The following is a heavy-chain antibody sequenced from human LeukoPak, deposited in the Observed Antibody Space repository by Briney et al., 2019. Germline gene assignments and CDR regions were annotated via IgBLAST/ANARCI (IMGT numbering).Heavy chain of an antibody. CDR1: GYTFTSYG. CDR2: IIPIFGTA. Sequence: ASVKVSCKASGYTFTSYGISWVRQAPGQGLEWMGGIIPIFGTANYAQKFQGRVTITADESTSTAYMELSSLRSEDTAVYYCARGRGYFDWSEGEFDYWGQGTLVTVSS. CDR3: ARGRGYFDWSEGEFDY. V-gene: IGHV1-69*13. J-gene: IGHJ4*02. D-gene: IGHD3-9*01.